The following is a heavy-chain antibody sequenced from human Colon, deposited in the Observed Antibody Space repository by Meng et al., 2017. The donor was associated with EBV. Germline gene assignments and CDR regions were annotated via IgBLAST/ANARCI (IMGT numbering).Heavy chain of an antibody. Sequence: EVQVVDSXGGLVQPGXSLRLSCAGSGFTSSDLHMDWVRQAPGKGLEWVGRSKNKANSYTTEYAASVKGRFTISRDDSKNSLYLQMNSLKTEDTAVYYCARDHWGSYDYWGQGTLVTVSS. CDR2: SKNKANSYTT. J-gene: IGHJ4*02. CDR3: ARDHWGSYDY. V-gene: IGHV3-72*01. D-gene: IGHD3-16*01. CDR1: GFTSSDLH.